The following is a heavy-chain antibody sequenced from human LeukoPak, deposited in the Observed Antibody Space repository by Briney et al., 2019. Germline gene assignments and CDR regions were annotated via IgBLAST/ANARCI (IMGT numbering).Heavy chain of an antibody. V-gene: IGHV3-23*01. CDR1: GFTFSSYA. CDR2: ISGSGDTT. J-gene: IGHJ4*02. CDR3: ARTPQKYCSSTTCYPDY. Sequence: PGGSLRLSCAAFGFTFSSYAMGWVRLAPGKGLEWVSTISGSGDTTYYADSVRGRFTISRNSSKNTLYLQMDSLRAENTAIYYCARTPQKYCSSTTCYPDYWGQGTLVTVSS. D-gene: IGHD2-2*01.